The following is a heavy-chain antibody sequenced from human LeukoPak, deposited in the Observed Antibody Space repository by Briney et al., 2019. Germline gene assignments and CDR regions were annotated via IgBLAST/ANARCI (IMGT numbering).Heavy chain of an antibody. CDR2: ISAYNGNT. Sequence: GASVKVSCKASGCTFTSYGISWVRQAPGQGLEWMGWISAYNGNTNYAQKLQGRVTMTTDTSTSTAYMELRSLRSDDTAVYYCASTLKDGYGYGYWGAEYGMDVWGQGTTVTVSS. CDR1: GCTFTSYG. J-gene: IGHJ6*02. CDR3: ASTLKDGYGYGYWGAEYGMDV. D-gene: IGHD5-18*01. V-gene: IGHV1-18*01.